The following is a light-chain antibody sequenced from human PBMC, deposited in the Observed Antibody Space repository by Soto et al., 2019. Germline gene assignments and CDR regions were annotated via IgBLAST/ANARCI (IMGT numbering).Light chain of an antibody. V-gene: IGKV1-5*01. CDR1: QSISTW. CDR2: DAS. CDR3: QPYNNYVTWT. J-gene: IGKJ1*01. Sequence: IQLTQSPPTLSESIGATVTISSRARQSISTWLAFYQSKPAKAPNVXIWDASSLQTGVPSRFSVSGSGTEFTLTISSLQPDDFSAYDCQPYNNYVTWTFGQGTQV.